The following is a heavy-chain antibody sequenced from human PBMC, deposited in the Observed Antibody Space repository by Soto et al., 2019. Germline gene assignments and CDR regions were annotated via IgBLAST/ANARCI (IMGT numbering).Heavy chain of an antibody. D-gene: IGHD6-19*01. CDR1: GFTFSNYA. CDR2: ISYTGAGT. V-gene: IGHV3-23*01. Sequence: DVQLLESGGGLVQPGGSLRLSCAASGFTFSNYAMTWVRQAPGKGLEWVSGISYTGAGTFYADSVKGRFTISRDNSKNSLSLQMNSLRGEDTAVYYCPKEAGFSSGWYFDNWGQGTLVTVSS. J-gene: IGHJ4*02. CDR3: PKEAGFSSGWYFDN.